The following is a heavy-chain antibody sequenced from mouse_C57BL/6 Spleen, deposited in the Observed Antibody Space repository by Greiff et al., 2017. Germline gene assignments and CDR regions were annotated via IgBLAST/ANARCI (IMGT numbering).Heavy chain of an antibody. CDR3: ARGDYGYWYFDV. CDR1: GYSITSGYY. J-gene: IGHJ1*03. Sequence: EVQVVESGPGLVKPSQSLSLTCSVTGYSITSGYYWNWIRQFPGNKLEWMGYISYDGSNNYNPSLKNRISITRDTSKNQFFLKLNSVTTEDTATYYCARGDYGYWYFDVWGTGTTVTVSS. V-gene: IGHV3-6*01. CDR2: ISYDGSN. D-gene: IGHD1-1*02.